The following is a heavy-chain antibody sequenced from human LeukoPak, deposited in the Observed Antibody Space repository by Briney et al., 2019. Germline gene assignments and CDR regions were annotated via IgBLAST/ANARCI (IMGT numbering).Heavy chain of an antibody. CDR3: AREASASGDFDY. D-gene: IGHD3-10*01. CDR2: IIPIFGTA. V-gene: IGHV1-69*13. Sequence: SVKVSCKASGGTFSSYAISWVRQAPGQGLEWMGGIIPIFGTANYAQKFQGRVTITADESTSTAYMELSSLRSEDTAVYYCAREASASGDFDYWGQGTLVTVSS. CDR1: GGTFSSYA. J-gene: IGHJ4*02.